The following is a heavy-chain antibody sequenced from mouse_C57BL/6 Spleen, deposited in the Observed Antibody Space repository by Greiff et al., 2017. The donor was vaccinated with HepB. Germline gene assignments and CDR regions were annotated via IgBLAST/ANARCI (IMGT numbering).Heavy chain of an antibody. D-gene: IGHD2-12*01. V-gene: IGHV1-4*01. Sequence: VQLQQSGAELARPGASVKMSCKASGYTFTSYTMHWVKQRPGQGLEWIGYINPSSGYTKYNQKFKDKATLTADKSSSTAYMQLSSLTSKDSAVYYCARGGDDGYYLDYWGQGTTLTVSS. CDR3: ARGGDDGYYLDY. J-gene: IGHJ2*01. CDR2: INPSSGYT. CDR1: GYTFTSYT.